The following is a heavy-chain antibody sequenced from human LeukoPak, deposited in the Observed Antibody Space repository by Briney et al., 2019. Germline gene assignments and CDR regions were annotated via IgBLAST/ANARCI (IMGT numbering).Heavy chain of an antibody. Sequence: AGGSLRLSCAASGFSFSDYAMSWVRQAPGKGLEWVSAISDSGDNPYYADSVKGRFTISRDNSENTLSLQMYSPRAEDTAVYYCAKDRGGSYFDFDFWGRGTLVTVSS. CDR2: ISDSGDNP. J-gene: IGHJ4*02. D-gene: IGHD1-26*01. CDR1: GFSFSDYA. V-gene: IGHV3-23*01. CDR3: AKDRGGSYFDFDF.